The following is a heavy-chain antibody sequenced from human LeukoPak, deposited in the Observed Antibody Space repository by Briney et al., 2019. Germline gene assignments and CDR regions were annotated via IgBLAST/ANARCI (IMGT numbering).Heavy chain of an antibody. CDR2: INHSGST. CDR3: ARGPYYYGSGSFSKYNWFDP. Sequence: SETLSLTCAVYGGSFSGYYWSWIRQPPGKGLEWIGEINHSGSTNYNPSLKSRVTISVDTSKNQFSLKLSSVTAADTAVYYCARGPYYYGSGSFSKYNWFDPWGQGTLVTVSS. CDR1: GGSFSGYY. V-gene: IGHV4-34*01. J-gene: IGHJ5*02. D-gene: IGHD3-10*01.